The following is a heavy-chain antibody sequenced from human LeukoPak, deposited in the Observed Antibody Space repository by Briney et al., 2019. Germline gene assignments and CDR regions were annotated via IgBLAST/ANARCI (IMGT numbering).Heavy chain of an antibody. Sequence: PSETLSLTCAVYSGSFSGFYWTWIRQPPGKGLEWIGQINHSRSTHYNPSLKSRVTISVDTSKNQFSLKLSSVTAADTAVYYCARAGAYSSSWYFRPNYYYYGMDVWGQGTTVTVSS. J-gene: IGHJ6*02. D-gene: IGHD6-13*01. V-gene: IGHV4-34*01. CDR2: INHSRST. CDR3: ARAGAYSSSWYFRPNYYYYGMDV. CDR1: SGSFSGFY.